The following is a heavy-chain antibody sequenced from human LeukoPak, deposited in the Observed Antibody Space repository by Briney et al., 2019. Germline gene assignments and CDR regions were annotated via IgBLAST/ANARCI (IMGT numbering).Heavy chain of an antibody. D-gene: IGHD3-10*01. J-gene: IGHJ4*02. CDR3: AKDEGVVLSTSFDFGH. Sequence: GGSLRLSCVVSGFTFSTYAMSWVRQAPGKGLEWVAFISGSGRNTYYADSVKGRFTISRDNFRNTLSLQMNSLRPDDTAIYYCAKDEGVVLSTSFDFGHWGQGTLVAVSS. CDR1: GFTFSTYA. V-gene: IGHV3-23*01. CDR2: ISGSGRNT.